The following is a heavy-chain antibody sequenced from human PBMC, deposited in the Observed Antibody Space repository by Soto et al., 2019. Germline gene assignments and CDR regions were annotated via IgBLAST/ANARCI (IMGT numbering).Heavy chain of an antibody. V-gene: IGHV3-73*01. CDR2: IRSKANSYAT. Sequence: SLRLSCAASGFTFSGSAMHWVRQASGKGLEWVGRIRSKANSYATAYAASVKGRFTISRDDSKNTAYLQMNSLKTEDTAVYYCTRPHYYDSSGYPWPLDYWGQGTLVTVSS. CDR1: GFTFSGSA. CDR3: TRPHYYDSSGYPWPLDY. J-gene: IGHJ4*02. D-gene: IGHD3-22*01.